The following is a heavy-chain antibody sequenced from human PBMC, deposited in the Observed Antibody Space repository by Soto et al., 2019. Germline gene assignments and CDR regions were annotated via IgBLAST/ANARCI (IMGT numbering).Heavy chain of an antibody. CDR1: GFTFSSYA. CDR3: AKRRGAGGHFDY. CDR2: VSIGGST. D-gene: IGHD1-26*01. J-gene: IGHJ4*02. V-gene: IGHV3-23*01. Sequence: PGGSLRLSCAASGFTFSSYAMGWVRQGPGKGLEWVAVVSIGGSTHYADSVRGRFTISRDNSENTLSLQMNSLTAEDTAVYFCAKRRGAGGHFDYWGQGALVTVSS.